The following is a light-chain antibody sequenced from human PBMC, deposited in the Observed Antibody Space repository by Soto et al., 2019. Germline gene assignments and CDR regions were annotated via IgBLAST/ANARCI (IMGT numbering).Light chain of an antibody. CDR2: AAS. Sequence: DIQMTQSPSSLSASVGDRVTIACRASQSISSYLNWYQQKPGKAPKLLIHAASSLESGVPSRFSGSGYGTEFILTISSLQPDDFATYYCQQFSLYWAFGQGTKVDIK. CDR3: QQFSLYWA. CDR1: QSISSY. J-gene: IGKJ1*01. V-gene: IGKV1-39*01.